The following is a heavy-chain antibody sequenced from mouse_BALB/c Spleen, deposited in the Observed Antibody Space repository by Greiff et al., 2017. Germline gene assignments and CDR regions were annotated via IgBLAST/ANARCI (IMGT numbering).Heavy chain of an antibody. J-gene: IGHJ3*01. CDR3: TREGVLRYGFAY. D-gene: IGHD1-1*01. Sequence: EVKVVESGGGLVKPGGSLKLSCAASGFTFSSYTMSWVRQTPEKRLEWVATISSGGSYTYYPDSVKGRFTISRDNAKNTLYLQMSSLKSEDTAMYYCTREGVLRYGFAYWGQGTLVTVSA. CDR1: GFTFSSYT. CDR2: ISSGGSYT. V-gene: IGHV5-6-4*01.